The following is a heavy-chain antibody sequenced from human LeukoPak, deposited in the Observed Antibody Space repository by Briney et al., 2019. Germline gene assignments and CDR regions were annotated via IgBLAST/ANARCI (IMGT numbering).Heavy chain of an antibody. CDR3: AKSIAAAATLFDY. CDR2: ISWNSGSI. D-gene: IGHD6-13*01. V-gene: IGHV3-9*01. Sequence: PGGSLRLSCAASGFTFDDYAMHWVRQAPGKGLEWVSGISWNSGSIGYADSVKGRFTISRDNAKNSLYLQMNSLRAEGTALYYCAKSIAAAATLFDYWGQGTLVTVSS. CDR1: GFTFDDYA. J-gene: IGHJ4*02.